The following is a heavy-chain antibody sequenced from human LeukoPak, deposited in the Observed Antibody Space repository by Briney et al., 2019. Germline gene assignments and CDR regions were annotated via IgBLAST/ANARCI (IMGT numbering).Heavy chain of an antibody. D-gene: IGHD3-22*01. J-gene: IGHJ4*02. V-gene: IGHV3-23*01. CDR3: AKDLFVTDYYDSSGYDFDY. CDR2: ISGSGGST. Sequence: GGSLRLSCTAYGFTFSSYAMSWVRQAPWKGLEWVSAISGSGGSTYYADSVKGRFTISRDNSKNTLYLQMNSLRAEDTAVYYCAKDLFVTDYYDSSGYDFDYWGQGTLVTVSS. CDR1: GFTFSSYA.